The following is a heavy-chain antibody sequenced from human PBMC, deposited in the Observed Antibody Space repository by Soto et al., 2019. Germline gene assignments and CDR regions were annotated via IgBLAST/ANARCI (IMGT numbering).Heavy chain of an antibody. CDR1: VNIFGNSW. V-gene: IGHV5-51*01. CDR3: ARGDSTDCSNGVCSFFYNHDMDV. Sequence: GESLKISCKGSVNIFGNSWIAWVRQMPGKGLEWMGIIYPVDSETRYSPSFQGQVTFSADKSINTAYLEWNSLKASDTAIYYCARGDSTDCSNGVCSFFYNHDMDVWGQGTTVTVSS. J-gene: IGHJ6*02. D-gene: IGHD2-8*01. CDR2: IYPVDSET.